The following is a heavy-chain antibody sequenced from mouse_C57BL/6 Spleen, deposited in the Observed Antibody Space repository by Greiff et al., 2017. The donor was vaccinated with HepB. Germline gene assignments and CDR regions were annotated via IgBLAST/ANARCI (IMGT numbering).Heavy chain of an antibody. D-gene: IGHD2-5*01. CDR2: IYPGDGDT. J-gene: IGHJ2*01. Sequence: QVQLQQSGAELVKPGASVKISCKASGYAFSSYWMNWVKQRPGKGLEWIGQIYPGDGDTNYNGKFKGKATLTADKSSSTAYMQLSSLTSEDSAVYLCARGVYSNYGYYFDYWGQGTTLTVSS. CDR3: ARGVYSNYGYYFDY. CDR1: GYAFSSYW. V-gene: IGHV1-80*01.